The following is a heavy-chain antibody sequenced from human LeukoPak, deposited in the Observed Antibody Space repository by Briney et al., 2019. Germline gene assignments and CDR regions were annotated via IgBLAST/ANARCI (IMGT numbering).Heavy chain of an antibody. CDR1: GFSFSSYR. D-gene: IGHD6-6*01. J-gene: IGHJ4*02. CDR2: ISSNNGYI. V-gene: IGHV3-21*01. Sequence: PGGSLRLSCAASGFSFSSYRMNWVRQAPGKGLERVASISSNNGYIYYADSVRGRFTISRDNGENSLHLQMNSLRAEDAAVYYCARDLGTRKSIAFADWGQGTLVTVSS. CDR3: ARDLGTRKSIAFAD.